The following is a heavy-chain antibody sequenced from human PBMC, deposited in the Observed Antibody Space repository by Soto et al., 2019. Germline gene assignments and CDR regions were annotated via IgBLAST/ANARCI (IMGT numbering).Heavy chain of an antibody. CDR1: GGSFSGYY. V-gene: IGHV4-34*01. CDR2: INHSGST. CDR3: ARSRSSWYSAFDI. Sequence: SETLSLTCAVYGGSFSGYYWSWIRQPPGKGLEWIGEINHSGSTNYNPSLKSRVTISVDTSKILFSLKLSSVTAADTAVYYCARSRSSWYSAFDIWGQGTMVT. J-gene: IGHJ3*02. D-gene: IGHD6-13*01.